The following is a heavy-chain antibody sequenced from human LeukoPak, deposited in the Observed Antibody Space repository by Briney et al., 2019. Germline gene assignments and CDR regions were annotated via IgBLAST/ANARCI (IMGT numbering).Heavy chain of an antibody. J-gene: IGHJ4*02. CDR1: GFTFDDYA. CDR3: AKALGRYYFDY. Sequence: SGGSLRLSCAASGFTFDDYAMHWVRQAPGKGLEWVSGISWNSGSIGYADSVKGRFTISRDNAKNSLYLQMNSLRAEDTALYYCAKALGRYYFDYWGQGTLVTVSS. CDR2: ISWNSGSI. D-gene: IGHD3-10*01. V-gene: IGHV3-9*01.